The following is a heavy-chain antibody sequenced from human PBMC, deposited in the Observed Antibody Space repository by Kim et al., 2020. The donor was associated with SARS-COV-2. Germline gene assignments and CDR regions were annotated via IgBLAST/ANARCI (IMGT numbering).Heavy chain of an antibody. CDR1: GGSISSGGYS. J-gene: IGHJ6*03. CDR3: ARDGAAGGYMDV. D-gene: IGHD2-15*01. Sequence: SETLSLTCAVSGGSISSGGYSWSWIRQPPGKGLEWIGYIYHSGSTYYNPSLKSRVTISVDRSKNQFSLKLSSVTAADTAVYYCARDGAAGGYMDVWGKGTTVTVSS. CDR2: IYHSGST. V-gene: IGHV4-30-2*01.